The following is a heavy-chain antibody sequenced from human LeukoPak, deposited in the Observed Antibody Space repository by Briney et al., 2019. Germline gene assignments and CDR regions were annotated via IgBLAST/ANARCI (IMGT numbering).Heavy chain of an antibody. CDR2: INPNSGGT. D-gene: IGHD6-19*01. CDR3: ARDPRDPNTSGWPFDY. Sequence: RASVKVSCKASGYTFTGYYMHWVRQAPGQGLEWMGWINPNSGGTNYAQKFQGRVTMTRDTSISTAYMELRSLRSDDTAVYYCARDPRDPNTSGWPFDYWGQGTLVTVSS. CDR1: GYTFTGYY. J-gene: IGHJ4*02. V-gene: IGHV1-2*02.